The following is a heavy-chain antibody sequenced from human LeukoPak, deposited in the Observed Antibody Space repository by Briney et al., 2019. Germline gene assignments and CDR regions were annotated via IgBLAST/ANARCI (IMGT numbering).Heavy chain of an antibody. CDR1: GFTFSSYA. CDR2: ISGSGGTT. V-gene: IGHV3-23*01. J-gene: IGHJ4*02. CDR3: ARNKWGDYTGSDY. D-gene: IGHD4-17*01. Sequence: GGSLRLSCAASGFTFSSYAMSWVRQAPGKGLEWVSVISGSGGTTYYADSVKGRFTISRDSSKNTLYLQMNSLRVEDTAVYYCARNKWGDYTGSDYWGQGTLVTVSS.